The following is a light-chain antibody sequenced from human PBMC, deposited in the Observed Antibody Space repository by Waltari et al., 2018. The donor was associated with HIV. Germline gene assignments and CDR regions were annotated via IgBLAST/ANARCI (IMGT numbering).Light chain of an antibody. J-gene: IGLJ3*02. Sequence: QSPLTQPASVSGAPGQRITISCPGHWGNIGSLNNVHWYPQLPGAAPKLLSYDNSNRPSGVPDRFSASNTGPSASLTIAGLQAEDEADYFCLAFDVGLGHWVFGEGAKLTVL. V-gene: IGLV1-40*01. CDR2: DNS. CDR3: LAFDVGLGHWV. CDR1: WGNIGSLNN.